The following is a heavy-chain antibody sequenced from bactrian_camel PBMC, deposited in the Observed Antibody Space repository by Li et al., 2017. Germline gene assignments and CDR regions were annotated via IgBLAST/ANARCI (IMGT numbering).Heavy chain of an antibody. CDR2: IRLDGLT. Sequence: VQLVESGGGSVQAGGSLNLSCVVDGYSFSTRGMGWYRRAPGKERELVSTIRLDGLTVYADSVEGRFTVSRDGMINAVNLEMTSLKPEDTAVYLCAADRYKRCSGPAFTPYDWGQGTQVTVS. V-gene: IGHV3S53*01. CDR1: GYSFSTRG. CDR3: AADRYKRCSGPAFTPYD. J-gene: IGHJ4*01. D-gene: IGHD3*01.